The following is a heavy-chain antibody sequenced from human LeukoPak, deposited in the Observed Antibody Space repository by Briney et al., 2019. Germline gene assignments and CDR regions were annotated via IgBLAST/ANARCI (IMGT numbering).Heavy chain of an antibody. V-gene: IGHV1-69*06. Sequence: SVKVSCKASGGTFSSYAISWVRQAPGQGLEWMGGIIPIFGTANYAQKFQGRVTITADKSTSTAYMELSSLRSEDTAVYHCARTTVTTFEYFQHWGQGTLVTVSS. CDR2: IIPIFGTA. CDR3: ARTTVTTFEYFQH. D-gene: IGHD4-17*01. J-gene: IGHJ1*01. CDR1: GGTFSSYA.